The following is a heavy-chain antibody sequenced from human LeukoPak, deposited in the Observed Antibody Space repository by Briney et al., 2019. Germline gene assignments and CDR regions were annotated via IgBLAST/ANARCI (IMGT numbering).Heavy chain of an antibody. CDR3: ARGRTGDSRYTFDI. CDR2: MLYSGIT. D-gene: IGHD2-21*02. CDR1: GGSITSSTNY. V-gene: IGHV4-39*07. Sequence: SETLSLTCAVSGGSITSSTNYWGWIRRPPGKGLEWIVSMLYSGITYYNPSLMSRVTISVDTSKNQFSLKLTSVTAADTAVYYCARGRTGDSRYTFDIWGQGTMVTVSS. J-gene: IGHJ3*02.